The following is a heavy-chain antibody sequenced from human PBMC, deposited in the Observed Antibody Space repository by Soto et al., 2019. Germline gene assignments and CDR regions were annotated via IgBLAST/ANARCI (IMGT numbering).Heavy chain of an antibody. V-gene: IGHV2-70*04. J-gene: IGHJ4*02. D-gene: IGHD2-21*01. CDR3: AGIGDTFFDY. Sequence: YGPTLVNPTQTLTLTCTFSGFSLSSRVGRGSWIRQPPGKALEWLARIDWDDDKFYSTSLKTRLTISKDTSKNQVVLTMTNMDPVDTATYYCAGIGDTFFDYWGQGTRVTVSP. CDR2: IDWDDDK. CDR1: GFSLSSRVGR.